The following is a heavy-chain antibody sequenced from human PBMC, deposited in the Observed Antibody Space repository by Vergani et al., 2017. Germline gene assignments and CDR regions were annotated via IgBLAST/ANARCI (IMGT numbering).Heavy chain of an antibody. CDR2: ISSSSSYI. CDR3: AREGGESGGHKGYFDY. D-gene: IGHD3-16*01. V-gene: IGHV3-21*01. CDR1: GFTFSSYS. Sequence: EVQLVESGGGLVKPGGSLRLSCAASGFTFSSYSMNWVRQAPGKGLEWVSSISSSSSYIYYADSVKGRFTISRDNAKNSLYLQMNSLRAEDTAVYYCAREGGESGGHKGYFDYGGQGTLVTVSA. J-gene: IGHJ4*02.